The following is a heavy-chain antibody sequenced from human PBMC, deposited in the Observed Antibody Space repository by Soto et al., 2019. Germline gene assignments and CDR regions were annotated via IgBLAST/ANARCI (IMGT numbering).Heavy chain of an antibody. CDR1: GFTFSSYG. D-gene: IGHD6-19*01. CDR3: AKDASPIAVAGMDY. CDR2: ISYNGSNK. Sequence: QVQLVESGGGEVQPGRSLRLSCAASGFTFSSYGMHWVRRAPGKGLEWVAVISYNGSNKYYADSVKGRFTISRDNSKNTLYLQMNSLRAEDTAVYYCAKDASPIAVAGMDYWGQGTLVTVSS. J-gene: IGHJ4*02. V-gene: IGHV3-30*18.